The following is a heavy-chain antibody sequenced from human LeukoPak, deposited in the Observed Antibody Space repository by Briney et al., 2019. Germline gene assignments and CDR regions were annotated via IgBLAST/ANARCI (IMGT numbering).Heavy chain of an antibody. CDR2: IKQDGSEK. J-gene: IGHJ5*02. Sequence: GGSLRLSCAASEFTFSSYWMSWVRQAPGKGLEWVANIKQDGSEKYYVDSVKGRFTISRDNSKNTLYLQVNSLRAEDTAVYYCAKDRKYDSSGYPPSWFDPWGQGTLVTVSS. D-gene: IGHD3-22*01. CDR3: AKDRKYDSSGYPPSWFDP. V-gene: IGHV3-7*03. CDR1: EFTFSSYW.